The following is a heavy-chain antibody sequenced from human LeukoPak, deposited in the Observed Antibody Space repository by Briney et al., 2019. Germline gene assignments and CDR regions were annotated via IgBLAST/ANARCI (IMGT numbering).Heavy chain of an antibody. V-gene: IGHV3-21*01. CDR3: ARVGHVAGTLDY. Sequence: GGSLRLSCTTSGFTFSIYSVNWVRQAPGKGLEWVSSISSSSSYIYYADSVKGRFTISRDNAKNSLYLQMNSLRAEDTAVYYCARVGHVAGTLDYWGQGTLVTVSS. D-gene: IGHD6-19*01. CDR2: ISSSSSYI. CDR1: GFTFSIYS. J-gene: IGHJ4*02.